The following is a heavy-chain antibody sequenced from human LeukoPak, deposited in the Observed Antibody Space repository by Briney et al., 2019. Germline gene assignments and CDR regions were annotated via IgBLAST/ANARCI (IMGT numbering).Heavy chain of an antibody. D-gene: IGHD6-19*01. Sequence: PSETLSLTCTVSGDSINSGSYYWVWIRQPPGKGLEWIGSIYYSGSTYYNPSLKSRVTISVDTSKNQFSLKLSSVTAADTAVYYCARVGQWLVRGNWFDPWGQGTLVTVSS. CDR1: GDSINSGSYY. V-gene: IGHV4-39*07. CDR2: IYYSGST. J-gene: IGHJ5*02. CDR3: ARVGQWLVRGNWFDP.